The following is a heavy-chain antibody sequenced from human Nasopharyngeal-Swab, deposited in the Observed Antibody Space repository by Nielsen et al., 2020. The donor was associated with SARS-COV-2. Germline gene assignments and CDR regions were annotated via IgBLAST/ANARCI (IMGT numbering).Heavy chain of an antibody. Sequence: SETLSLTCTVSGVSVSSGDYYWSCIRQPPGQELDWIGYIYYGGSTNYNPSLKSRVTISVDTSKNQFSLKLSSVTAADTAVYYCARDIQWYSSSWYQPAGWFDPWGQGTLVTVSS. D-gene: IGHD6-13*01. CDR3: ARDIQWYSSSWYQPAGWFDP. J-gene: IGHJ5*02. CDR2: IYYGGST. V-gene: IGHV4-61*08. CDR1: GVSVSSGDYY.